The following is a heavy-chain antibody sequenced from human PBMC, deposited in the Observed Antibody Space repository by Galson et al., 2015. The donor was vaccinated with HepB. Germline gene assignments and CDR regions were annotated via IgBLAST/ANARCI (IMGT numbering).Heavy chain of an antibody. J-gene: IGHJ4*02. CDR2: INAGNGNT. CDR3: ASPGGSVATVFDY. V-gene: IGHV1-3*01. D-gene: IGHD5-12*01. Sequence: CKASGYTFTSYAMHWVRQAPGQRLEWMGWINAGNGNTKYSQKFQGRVTITRDTSASTAYMELSSLRSEDTTVYYCASPGGSVATVFDYWGQGTLVTVSS. CDR1: GYTFTSYA.